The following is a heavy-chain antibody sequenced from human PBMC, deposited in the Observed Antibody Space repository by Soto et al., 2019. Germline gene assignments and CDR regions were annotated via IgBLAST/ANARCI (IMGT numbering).Heavy chain of an antibody. CDR2: MSGDGRT. V-gene: IGHV3-23*01. D-gene: IGHD3-22*01. CDR1: GLTFKDSV. CDR3: VKWHTSNFDSLPFTGFDF. J-gene: IGHJ4*02. Sequence: GGSLRLASVASGLTFKDSVMAWVRQAEGKGLEWLSVMSGDGRTRYALSVTGRFTISRDNSKNTLYLHMRSLRAEDAAAYYCVKWHTSNFDSLPFTGFDFWGQGTQVTVSS.